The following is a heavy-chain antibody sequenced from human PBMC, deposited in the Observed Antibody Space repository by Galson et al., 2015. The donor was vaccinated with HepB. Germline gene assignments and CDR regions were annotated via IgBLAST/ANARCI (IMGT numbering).Heavy chain of an antibody. Sequence: QSGAEVKKPGESLRIFCQGSGYRFTNYWINWVRQMPGTGLEWVARIDPSDSYTNYNPSLQGRVSVSVDKSTSTAHLQWASLKASDTAIYYCATEKPGYSRSWYFFDSWGRGTLVTVSS. CDR2: IDPSDSYT. CDR1: GYRFTNYW. D-gene: IGHD4-11*01. J-gene: IGHJ4*02. CDR3: ATEKPGYSRSWYFFDS. V-gene: IGHV5-10-1*01.